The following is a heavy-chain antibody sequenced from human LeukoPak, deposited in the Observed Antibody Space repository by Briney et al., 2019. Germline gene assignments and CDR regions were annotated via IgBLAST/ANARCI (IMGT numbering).Heavy chain of an antibody. CDR2: IRAYNGNT. D-gene: IGHD6-6*01. CDR3: ARDMIAARPNWFDP. J-gene: IGHJ5*02. Sequence: ASVKVSCKASGYSFTTYGISWVRQAPGQGLEWMGWIRAYNGNTNYAQKLQGRVTMTTDTSTSTAYMELRSLRYDDTAVYYCARDMIAARPNWFDPWGQGTLVTVSS. V-gene: IGHV1-18*01. CDR1: GYSFTTYG.